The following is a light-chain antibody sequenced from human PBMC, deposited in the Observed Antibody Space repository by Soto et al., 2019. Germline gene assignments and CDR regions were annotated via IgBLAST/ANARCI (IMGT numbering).Light chain of an antibody. CDR2: DAS. J-gene: IGKJ1*01. Sequence: DIQMTQSPSTLSASVGDRVTITCRASQSISSWLAWYQQKPGKAPKLLIYDASSLEIGVPSRFSGSGSGTEFTLTISSLQPDDFATYYCQQYNSYVSFGQGTKVEIK. CDR1: QSISSW. CDR3: QQYNSYVS. V-gene: IGKV1-5*01.